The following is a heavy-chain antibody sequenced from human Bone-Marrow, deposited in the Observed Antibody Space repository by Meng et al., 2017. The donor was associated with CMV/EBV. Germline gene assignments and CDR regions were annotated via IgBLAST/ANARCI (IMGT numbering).Heavy chain of an antibody. Sequence: GSLRLSCTVSGGSVNSDTYYWSWIRQPPGKGLEWIGHVYDTWSTNYNSSLKSRVTISVDTSKNQFSLKLSSVTAADTAVYYCARDVVVPAAANWFDPWGQGTLVTVSS. J-gene: IGHJ5*02. CDR3: ARDVVVPAAANWFDP. V-gene: IGHV4-61*01. D-gene: IGHD2-2*01. CDR2: VYDTWST. CDR1: GGSVNSDTYY.